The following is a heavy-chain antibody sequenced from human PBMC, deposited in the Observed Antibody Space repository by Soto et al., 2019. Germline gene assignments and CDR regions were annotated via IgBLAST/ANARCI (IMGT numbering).Heavy chain of an antibody. CDR1: RYTFISYD. Sequence: QVQLVQSGAEVKKSGASVKVSCKASRYTFISYDINWVRQATGQGREWMGWMNANSGNTGYAQKFQGRITMTRNTSTNTEYMELSSLRSEDTAVYYCARGQEVWWDAGPLGLHGVDVWGQGTTVTVS. D-gene: IGHD1-26*01. CDR3: ARGQEVWWDAGPLGLHGVDV. J-gene: IGHJ6*02. V-gene: IGHV1-8*01. CDR2: MNANSGNT.